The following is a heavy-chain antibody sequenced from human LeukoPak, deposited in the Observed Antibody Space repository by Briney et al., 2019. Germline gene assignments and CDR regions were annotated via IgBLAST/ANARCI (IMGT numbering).Heavy chain of an antibody. J-gene: IGHJ4*02. CDR1: GFTFSSYA. CDR2: ISGSGGST. D-gene: IGHD6-19*01. V-gene: IGHV3-23*01. CDR3: AKVSISSGWYSAFDY. Sequence: PGGSLRLSCAASGFTFSSYAMSWVRQAPGKGLEWVSAISGSGGSTYYADSVKGRFTISRDNSKNTLYLLMNSLRAEDTAVYYCAKVSISSGWYSAFDYWGQGTLVTVSS.